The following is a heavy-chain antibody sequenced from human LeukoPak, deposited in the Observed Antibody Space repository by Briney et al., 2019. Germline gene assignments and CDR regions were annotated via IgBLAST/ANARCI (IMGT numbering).Heavy chain of an antibody. CDR3: LTGGY. V-gene: IGHV3-7*01. CDR2: IKPDGSDK. D-gene: IGHD3-9*01. J-gene: IGHJ4*02. Sequence: GGSLRLSCAASEFTFTSYWMNWVRRAPGKGLEWVANIKPDGSDKYYVDSVRGRFTISRDNAKKSLYLQMNSLRVEDTALYYCLTGGYWGQGIAVTVSS. CDR1: EFTFTSYW.